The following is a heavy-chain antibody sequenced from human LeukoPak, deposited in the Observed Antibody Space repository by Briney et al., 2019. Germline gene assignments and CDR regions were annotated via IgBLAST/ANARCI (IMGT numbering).Heavy chain of an antibody. V-gene: IGHV1-69*05. CDR3: AREFMRFSVKSLLYDSSGYSDY. D-gene: IGHD3-22*01. CDR2: VIPNIGTG. J-gene: IGHJ4*02. CDR1: GGTFSSYA. Sequence: SVKVTCKASGGTFSSYAISWVRQAPAQGLEWMGRVIPNIGTGNYAQKFQGRVTITTDESTSTAYMELSSLRSEDTAVYYCAREFMRFSVKSLLYDSSGYSDYWGQGTLVTVSS.